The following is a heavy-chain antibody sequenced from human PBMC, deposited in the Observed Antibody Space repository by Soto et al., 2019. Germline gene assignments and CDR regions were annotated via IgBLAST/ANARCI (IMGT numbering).Heavy chain of an antibody. CDR1: GYSISSGYY. CDR2: IYHSGST. CDR3: ARGASRFSAYNWNANDY. Sequence: SETLSLTCAVSGYSISSGYYWGWIRQPPGKGLEWIGSIYHSGSTYYNPSLKSRVTISVDTSKNQFSLKLSSVTAADTAVYYCARGASRFSAYNWNANDYWGQGTLVTVSS. D-gene: IGHD1-20*01. J-gene: IGHJ4*02. V-gene: IGHV4-38-2*01.